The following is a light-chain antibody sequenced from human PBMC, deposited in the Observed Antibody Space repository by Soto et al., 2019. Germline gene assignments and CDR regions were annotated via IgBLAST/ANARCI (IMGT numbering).Light chain of an antibody. CDR2: DVS. Sequence: QSALTQPASVSGSPGQSITISCTGTNSDVGGYNYVSWYQHHPGKAPKLMIYDVSNRPSGVSNRFSGSKYSNTASLTISGLQTEDENNYYCSSYTSTNSLHVFGSGTKVTVL. V-gene: IGLV2-14*03. CDR3: SSYTSTNSLHV. CDR1: NSDVGGYNY. J-gene: IGLJ1*01.